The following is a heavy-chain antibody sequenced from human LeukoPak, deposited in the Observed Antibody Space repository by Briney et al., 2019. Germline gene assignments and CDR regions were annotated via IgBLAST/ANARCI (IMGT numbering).Heavy chain of an antibody. CDR1: GYTFTSYG. J-gene: IGHJ4*02. V-gene: IGHV1-18*01. Sequence: ASVKVSCKASGYTFTSYGTSWVRQAPGQGLEWMGWISACNGNTNYAQKLQGRVTMTTDTSTSTAYMELRSLRSDDTAVYYCARDGSGYDFGYYFDYWGQGTLVTVSS. CDR2: ISACNGNT. D-gene: IGHD5-12*01. CDR3: ARDGSGYDFGYYFDY.